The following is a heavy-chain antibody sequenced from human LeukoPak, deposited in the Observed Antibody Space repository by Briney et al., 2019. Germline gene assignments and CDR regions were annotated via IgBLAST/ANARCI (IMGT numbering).Heavy chain of an antibody. CDR3: ATYRQVLLPFES. J-gene: IGHJ4*02. Sequence: GGSLRLSCVASGFTFSTFAMIWVRQPPGEGLEWVSSTFPSGGEIHYADSVRGRFTISRGNSKSTLSLQMNSLRVEDTAIYYCATYRQVLLPFESWGQGTLVTVSS. V-gene: IGHV3-23*01. D-gene: IGHD2-8*02. CDR2: TFPSGGEI. CDR1: GFTFSTFA.